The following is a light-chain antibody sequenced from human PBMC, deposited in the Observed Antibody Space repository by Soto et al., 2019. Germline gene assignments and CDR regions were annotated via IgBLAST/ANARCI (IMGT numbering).Light chain of an antibody. CDR3: CSYAGNSTFVV. V-gene: IGLV2-23*01. Sequence: QSVLTQPASVSGSPGQSITISCTGTSSDVGSYNLVSWYQQHPGKAPKLMIYEGSKRPSGVSNRFSGSKSGNTASLTISGLQAEDEADYYCCSYAGNSTFVVFGGGTHLTVL. CDR2: EGS. CDR1: SSDVGSYNL. J-gene: IGLJ2*01.